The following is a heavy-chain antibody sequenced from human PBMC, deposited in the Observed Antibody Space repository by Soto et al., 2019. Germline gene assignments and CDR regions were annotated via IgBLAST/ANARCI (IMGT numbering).Heavy chain of an antibody. CDR3: ARDQGLTVTTYFNWFDP. J-gene: IGHJ5*02. CDR2: IIPIFGTA. Sequence: QVQLVQSGAEVKKPGSSVKVSCKASGGTFSSYAISWVRQAPGQGLEWMGGIIPIFGTANYAQKFQGRVTITADESTSTAYMELSSLRPEDTAVYYCARDQGLTVTTYFNWFDPWGQGTLVTVSS. CDR1: GGTFSSYA. V-gene: IGHV1-69*12. D-gene: IGHD4-17*01.